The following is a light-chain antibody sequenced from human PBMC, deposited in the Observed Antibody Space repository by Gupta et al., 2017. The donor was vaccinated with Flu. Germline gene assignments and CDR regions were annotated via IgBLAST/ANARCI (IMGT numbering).Light chain of an antibody. Sequence: CKSSQSGLDSSNNRNCLGWFQQRPGQAPKLLIYGASARAPGVPDRFTGSGSETDFTLTISSLQTEDVAVYYCQQYISSPLTFGPGTKVEIK. V-gene: IGKV4-1*01. J-gene: IGKJ3*01. CDR2: GAS. CDR1: QSGLDSSNNRNC. CDR3: QQYISSPLT.